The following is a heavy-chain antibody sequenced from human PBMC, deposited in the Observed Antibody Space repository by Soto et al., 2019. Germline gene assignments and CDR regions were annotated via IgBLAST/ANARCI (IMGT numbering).Heavy chain of an antibody. CDR2: IYYSGST. CDR3: ARGNDYGDYFYFDY. Sequence: SETLSLTCTVSGGSISSGGYYWSWIRQPPGKGLEWIGYIYYSGSTYYNPSLKSRVTISVDTSKNQFSLKLSSVTAADTAVYYCARGNDYGDYFYFDYWGQGTLVTVSS. D-gene: IGHD4-17*01. J-gene: IGHJ4*02. CDR1: GGSISSGGYY. V-gene: IGHV4-31*03.